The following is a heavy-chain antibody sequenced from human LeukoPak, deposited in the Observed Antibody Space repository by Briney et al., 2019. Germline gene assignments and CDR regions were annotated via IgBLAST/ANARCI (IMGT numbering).Heavy chain of an antibody. CDR1: GGSISSYY. V-gene: IGHV4-59*01. CDR3: ARDHCSSTSCYPVVDI. D-gene: IGHD2-2*01. CDR2: IYYSGST. Sequence: SETLPLTCTVSGGSISSYYWSWIRQPPGKGLEWIGYIYYSGSTNYNPSLKSRVTISVDTSKNQFSLKLSSVTAADTAVYYCARDHCSSTSCYPVVDIWGQGTMVTVSS. J-gene: IGHJ3*02.